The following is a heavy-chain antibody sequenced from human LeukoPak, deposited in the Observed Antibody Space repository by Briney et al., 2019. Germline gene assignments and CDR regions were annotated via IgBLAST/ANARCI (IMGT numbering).Heavy chain of an antibody. J-gene: IGHJ5*02. D-gene: IGHD3-3*01. V-gene: IGHV1-24*01. CDR3: ARVLGNLFWSGNWFDP. CDR2: FDPEDGET. CDR1: GYTLTELS. Sequence: ASVKVSCKVSGYTLTELSMHWVRQAPGKGLEWMGGFDPEDGETIYAQKFQGRVTMTEDTSTDTAYMELSSLRSEDTAVYYCARVLGNLFWSGNWFDPWGQGTLVTVSS.